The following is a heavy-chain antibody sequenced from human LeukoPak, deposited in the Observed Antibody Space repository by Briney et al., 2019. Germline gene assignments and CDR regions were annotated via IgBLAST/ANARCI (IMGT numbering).Heavy chain of an antibody. CDR2: IIPIFGTA. V-gene: IGHV1-69*13. CDR1: GGTFSSYD. CDR3: ARAWRSRRFGELLPLVDP. Sequence: SVKVSCKTSGGTFSSYDINWVRQAPGQGLEWMGGIIPIFGTAKYAQKFQDRVTISADESTSTAYMELSSLRSEDTAVYYCARAWRSRRFGELLPLVDPWGQGTLVTVSS. J-gene: IGHJ5*02. D-gene: IGHD3-10*01.